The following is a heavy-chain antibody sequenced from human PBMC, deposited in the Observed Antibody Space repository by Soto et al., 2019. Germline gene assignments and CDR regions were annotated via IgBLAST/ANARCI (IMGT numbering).Heavy chain of an antibody. V-gene: IGHV3-13*01. CDR2: IGTAGDT. Sequence: GGSLRLSCAASGFTFSSYDMHWVRQATGKGLEWVSAIGTAGDTYYPGSVKGRFTISRENAKNSLYLQMNSLRAEDTAVYYCARLTNYYDSSGYYSWFDPWGQGTLVTVSS. D-gene: IGHD3-22*01. J-gene: IGHJ5*02. CDR3: ARLTNYYDSSGYYSWFDP. CDR1: GFTFSSYD.